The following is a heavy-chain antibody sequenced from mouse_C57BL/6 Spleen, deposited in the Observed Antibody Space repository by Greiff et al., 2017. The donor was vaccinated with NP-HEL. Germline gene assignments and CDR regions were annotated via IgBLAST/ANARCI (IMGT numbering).Heavy chain of an antibody. CDR3: ARSETGPLFAY. J-gene: IGHJ3*01. V-gene: IGHV1-80*01. CDR2: IYPGDGDT. CDR1: GYAFSSYW. D-gene: IGHD6-1*01. Sequence: QVQLKQSGAELVKPGASVKISCKASGYAFSSYWMNWVKQRPGKGLEWIGQIYPGDGDTNYNGKFKGKATLTADKSSSTAYMQLSSLTSEDSAVYFCARSETGPLFAYWGQGTLVTVSA.